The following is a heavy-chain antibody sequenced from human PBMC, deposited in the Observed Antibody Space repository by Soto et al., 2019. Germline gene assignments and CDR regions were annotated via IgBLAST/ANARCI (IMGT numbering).Heavy chain of an antibody. Sequence: SATLSLTCTGHDGSFSGFYWSWIRQPAGKGLEWIGRIYSTGSTNYHASLESRVTMSVDTSNNQCSLRLRSVPAGDSVVYYCARDEYYDSNKLFDTWGQGTRVTVSS. D-gene: IGHD3-16*01. CDR1: DGSFSGFY. J-gene: IGHJ5*02. V-gene: IGHV4-4*07. CDR2: IYSTGST. CDR3: ARDEYYDSNKLFDT.